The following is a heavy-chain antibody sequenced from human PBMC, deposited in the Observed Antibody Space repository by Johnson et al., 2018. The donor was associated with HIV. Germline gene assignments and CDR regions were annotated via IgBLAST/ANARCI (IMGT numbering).Heavy chain of an antibody. CDR3: SSRPHGSGRPLDI. V-gene: IGHV3-13*01. D-gene: IGHD2-2*01. J-gene: IGHJ3*02. Sequence: EVQLVESGGGVVRPGGSLRLSCAASGFTFSSNDMHWVRQATGKGLEWVSTIGPGGDTYYPGSVKGRFTISRDNAKNSLYLQMDSLKTEDTAVYYCSSRPHGSGRPLDIWGQGTLVTVSS. CDR2: IGPGGDT. CDR1: GFTFSSND.